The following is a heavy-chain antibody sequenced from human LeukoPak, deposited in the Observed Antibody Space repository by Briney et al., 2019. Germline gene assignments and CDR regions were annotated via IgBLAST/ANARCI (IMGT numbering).Heavy chain of an antibody. D-gene: IGHD3-10*01. V-gene: IGHV5-10-1*01. J-gene: IGHJ3*02. Sequence: GESLRISCKGSGYSFTSYWISWVRRMPGKGLGWMGRIDPSDSYTNYSPSFRGHVTISADKSISTAYLQWSSLKASDTAMYYCARHVSYYGSGSYPYAFDIWGQGTMVTVSS. CDR3: ARHVSYYGSGSYPYAFDI. CDR2: IDPSDSYT. CDR1: GYSFTSYW.